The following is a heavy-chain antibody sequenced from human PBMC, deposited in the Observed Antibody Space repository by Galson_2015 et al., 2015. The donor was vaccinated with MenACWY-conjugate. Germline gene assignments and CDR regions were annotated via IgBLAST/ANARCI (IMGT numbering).Heavy chain of an antibody. D-gene: IGHD3-16*01. CDR3: TRQFGGDWGAFDI. J-gene: IGHJ3*02. V-gene: IGHV3-30*03. Sequence: SLRLSCAASGFTFSNHGVHWVRQAPGKGLEWVAFVDFDGSAKYYTDSVKGRFTISRDNSKNTLYLQMSSLGVEDTAIYYCTRQFGGDWGAFDIWGQGTLVTVSS. CDR1: GFTFSNHG. CDR2: VDFDGSAK.